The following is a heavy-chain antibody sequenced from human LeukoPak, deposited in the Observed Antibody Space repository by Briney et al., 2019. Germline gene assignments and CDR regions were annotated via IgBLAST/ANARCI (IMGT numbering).Heavy chain of an antibody. CDR1: GYTFTSYD. D-gene: IGHD4-11*01. V-gene: IGHV1-8*01. J-gene: IGHJ4*02. CDR2: MNPNSGNT. CDR3: ARGMPTTAAFDY. Sequence: ASVEVSCKASGYTFTSYDINWVRQATGQGLEWMGWMNPNSGNTGYAQKFQGRVTMTRNTSISTAYMELSSLRSEDTAVYYCARGMPTTAAFDYWGQGTLVTVSS.